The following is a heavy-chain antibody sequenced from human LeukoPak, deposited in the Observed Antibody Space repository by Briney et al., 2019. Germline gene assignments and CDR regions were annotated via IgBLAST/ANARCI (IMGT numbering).Heavy chain of an antibody. V-gene: IGHV1-2*04. CDR1: GYTFTSYY. Sequence: GASVKVSCKASGYTFTSYYMHWVRQAPGQGLEWMGWINPNSGGTNYAQKFQGWVTMTRDTSISTAYMELSRLRSDDTAVYYCARGGLTYSSSIGYNWFDPWGQGTLVTVSS. D-gene: IGHD6-13*01. CDR3: ARGGLTYSSSIGYNWFDP. CDR2: INPNSGGT. J-gene: IGHJ5*02.